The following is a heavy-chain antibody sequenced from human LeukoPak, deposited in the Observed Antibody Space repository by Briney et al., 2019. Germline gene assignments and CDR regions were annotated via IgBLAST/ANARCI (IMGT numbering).Heavy chain of an antibody. V-gene: IGHV3-30*18. Sequence: GRSLRLSCAASGFTFSSYGMHWVRQAPGEGLEWVAVISYDGGSIYYADSVKGRFTISRDDSKNTLFLQMNSLSAEDTAVYYCAKQEIGTTWSVGYWGQGTLVTVSS. CDR3: AKQEIGTTWSVGY. D-gene: IGHD1-26*01. J-gene: IGHJ4*02. CDR2: ISYDGGSI. CDR1: GFTFSSYG.